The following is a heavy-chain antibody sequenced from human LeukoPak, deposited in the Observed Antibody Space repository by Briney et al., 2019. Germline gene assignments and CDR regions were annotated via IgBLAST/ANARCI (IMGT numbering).Heavy chain of an antibody. V-gene: IGHV4-39*01. CDR3: ARPYGAAGLD. J-gene: IGHJ4*02. CDR1: GGSISSSSYY. D-gene: IGHD4-17*01. Sequence: PSETLSLTCTVSGGSISSSSYYWGWIRQPPGKGLEWIGSIYYSGSTYYNPSLESRVTISVDTSKNQFSLKLSSVTAADTAVYYCARPYGAAGLDWGQGTLVTVSS. CDR2: IYYSGST.